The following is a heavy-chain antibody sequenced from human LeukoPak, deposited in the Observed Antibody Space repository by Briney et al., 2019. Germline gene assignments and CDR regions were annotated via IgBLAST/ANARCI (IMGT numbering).Heavy chain of an antibody. D-gene: IGHD6-6*01. J-gene: IGHJ4*02. V-gene: IGHV3-9*01. CDR1: GFTFDDYA. CDR2: ISWNSGSI. CDR3: AKSFSVDSSSPFAY. Sequence: PGRSLRLSCAASGFTFDDYAMHWVRQAPGKGLEWVSGISWNSGSIGYADSVKGRFTISRDNAKNSLYLQMNSLRAEDTALYYCAKSFSVDSSSPFAYWGQGTLVTVSS.